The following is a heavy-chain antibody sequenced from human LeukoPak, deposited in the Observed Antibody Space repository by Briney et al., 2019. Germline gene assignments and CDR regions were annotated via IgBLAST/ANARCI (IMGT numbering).Heavy chain of an antibody. CDR3: ARVSGFGDHYDY. D-gene: IGHD3-10*01. Sequence: GESLKISCKGSGYTFTSYYKHWVRQAPGQGLEWMAIINPSSGSANSAQKFQGRVTITRDTSASTAYMELSSLRSEDTAVYYCARVSGFGDHYDYWGQGTLVTVSS. V-gene: IGHV1-46*01. CDR2: INPSSGSA. J-gene: IGHJ4*02. CDR1: GYTFTSYY.